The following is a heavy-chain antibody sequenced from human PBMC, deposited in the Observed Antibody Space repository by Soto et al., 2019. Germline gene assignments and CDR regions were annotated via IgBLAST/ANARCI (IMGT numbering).Heavy chain of an antibody. V-gene: IGHV3-74*01. D-gene: IGHD6-19*01. CDR3: AKDRDSSGWYGYFDY. CDR2: IRGDGGST. CDR1: GFTFSNYW. Sequence: GGSLRLSCVGSGFTFSNYWMHWVRQAPGKGLEWVSRIRGDGGSTYYADSVKGRFTISRDNSKNTLYLQMNSLRAEDTAVYYCAKDRDSSGWYGYFDYWGQGTLVTVSS. J-gene: IGHJ4*02.